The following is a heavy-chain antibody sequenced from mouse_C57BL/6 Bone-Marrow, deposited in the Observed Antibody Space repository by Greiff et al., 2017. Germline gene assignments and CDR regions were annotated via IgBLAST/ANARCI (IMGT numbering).Heavy chain of an antibody. Sequence: EVQLQESGPELVKPGASVKISCKASGYSFTGYYMNWVKQSPEKSLEWIGEINPSTGGTTYNQKFKAKATLTVDKSSSTAYMQLKSLTSEDSAVYYCAAHYCGIPAWFAYWGQGTLVTVSA. D-gene: IGHD1-1*01. CDR2: INPSTGGT. J-gene: IGHJ3*01. CDR1: GYSFTGYY. V-gene: IGHV1-42*01. CDR3: AAHYCGIPAWFAY.